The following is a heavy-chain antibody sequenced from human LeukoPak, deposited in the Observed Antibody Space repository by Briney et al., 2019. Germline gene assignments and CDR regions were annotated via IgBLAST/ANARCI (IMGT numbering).Heavy chain of an antibody. CDR3: ARGYSNYVFGYYMDV. J-gene: IGHJ6*03. Sequence: GASVKVSCKASGYTFTGSYIHWVRQAPGQGLEWMGWIKPNNGDTNYAHKFQDRVTMTRDTSISTVYMELTRLKSRDTGVFYCARGYSNYVFGYYMDVWGKGTTVTVSS. CDR1: GYTFTGSY. D-gene: IGHD4-11*01. V-gene: IGHV1-2*02. CDR2: IKPNNGDT.